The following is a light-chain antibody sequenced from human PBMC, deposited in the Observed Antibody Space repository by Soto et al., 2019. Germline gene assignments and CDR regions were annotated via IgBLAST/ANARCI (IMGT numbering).Light chain of an antibody. CDR2: DAS. Sequence: EIVMTQSPATRCVSPGERATLSCRASQGIGSTLAWYQQKPGQTPKLLIYDASTRATGVPARFSGGGSGTEFTLTINSLQSEDFAVYYCQRYNRWPLSFGGGTKVDIK. CDR3: QRYNRWPLS. V-gene: IGKV3-15*01. J-gene: IGKJ4*01. CDR1: QGIGST.